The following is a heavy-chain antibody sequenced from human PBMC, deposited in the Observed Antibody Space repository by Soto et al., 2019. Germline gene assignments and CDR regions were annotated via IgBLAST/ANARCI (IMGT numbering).Heavy chain of an antibody. D-gene: IGHD3-9*01. Sequence: QVPLQQWGAGLLKPSETLSLTCAVYGGSFSGYYWSWIRQPPGKGLEWIGEINHSGSTNYNPSLKSRVTISVDTSKYQFSLKLSSVTAADTAVYYCARRSARDILTGYWKYYYYMDVWGKGTTVTVSS. CDR1: GGSFSGYY. V-gene: IGHV4-34*01. J-gene: IGHJ6*03. CDR2: INHSGST. CDR3: ARRSARDILTGYWKYYYYMDV.